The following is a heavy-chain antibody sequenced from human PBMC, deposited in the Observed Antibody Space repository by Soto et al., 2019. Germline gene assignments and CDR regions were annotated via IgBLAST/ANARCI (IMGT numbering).Heavy chain of an antibody. D-gene: IGHD3-10*01. CDR1: GFTFSHYA. CDR2: ISYDGTNK. V-gene: IGHV3-30-3*01. CDR3: ARGSGSYYNLICLDY. J-gene: IGHJ4*02. Sequence: QVQLVESGGGVVQPGRSLRLSCAASGFTFSHYAMHWVRQAPGKGLEWVAVISYDGTNKYYADSVKGRFTISSDNSKNTLYLQMNSLRAEDTAVYYCARGSGSYYNLICLDYWGQGSLVTVSS.